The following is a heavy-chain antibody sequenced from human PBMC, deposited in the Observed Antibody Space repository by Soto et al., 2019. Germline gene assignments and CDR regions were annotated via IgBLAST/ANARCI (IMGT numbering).Heavy chain of an antibody. Sequence: SETLSLTCTVSGGSISSGGYYWSWIRQHPGKGLEWIGYIYYSGSTYYNPSLKSRVTISVDTSKNPFSLKLSSVTAADTAVYYCARAFMTTVTRRGPNYFDYWGQGTLVTVSS. CDR3: ARAFMTTVTRRGPNYFDY. CDR1: GGSISSGGYY. CDR2: IYYSGST. J-gene: IGHJ4*02. V-gene: IGHV4-31*03. D-gene: IGHD4-4*01.